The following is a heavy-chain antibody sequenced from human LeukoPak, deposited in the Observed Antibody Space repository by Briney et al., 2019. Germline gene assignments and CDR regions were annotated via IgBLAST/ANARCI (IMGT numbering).Heavy chain of an antibody. D-gene: IGHD1-7*01. J-gene: IGHJ6*03. V-gene: IGHV5-51*01. CDR3: ATQRRTTWFDCYYYMDV. CDR1: GYSFTSYW. Sequence: GESLKISCKGSGYSFTSYWIGWVRQMPGKGLEWMGIIYPGDSDTRYSPSFQGQVTISADESISTAYLQWSSLKASDTAMYYCATQRRTTWFDCYYYMDVWGKGTTVTVSS. CDR2: IYPGDSDT.